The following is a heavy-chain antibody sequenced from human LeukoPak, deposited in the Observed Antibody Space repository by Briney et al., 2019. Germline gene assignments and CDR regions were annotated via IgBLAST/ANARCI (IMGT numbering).Heavy chain of an antibody. CDR2: INPSGGST. CDR3: ARVMGHCSSTSCYGGGYYGMDV. D-gene: IGHD2-2*01. Sequence: ASVKVSCKASGYTFTSYYMHWVRQAPGQGLEWMGIINPSGGSTSYAQTFQGRVTMTRDTSTSTVYMELSSLRSEDTAVYYCARVMGHCSSTSCYGGGYYGMDVWGQGTTVTVSS. CDR1: GYTFTSYY. V-gene: IGHV1-46*01. J-gene: IGHJ6*02.